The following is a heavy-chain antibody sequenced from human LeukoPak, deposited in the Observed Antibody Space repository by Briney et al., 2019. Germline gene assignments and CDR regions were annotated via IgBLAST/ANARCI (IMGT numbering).Heavy chain of an antibody. CDR2: VYYTGNT. Sequence: SETLSLTCTVSGGSFGSCYWSWIRQPPGKGLEWIGYVYYTGNTNYNSSLKSRVTISIDTSKNQFSLKLNSVTAADTAVYYCARALYSRSSGVWFDPRGQGTLVTVSS. V-gene: IGHV4-59*01. CDR1: GGSFGSCY. D-gene: IGHD6-6*01. J-gene: IGHJ5*02. CDR3: ARALYSRSSGVWFDP.